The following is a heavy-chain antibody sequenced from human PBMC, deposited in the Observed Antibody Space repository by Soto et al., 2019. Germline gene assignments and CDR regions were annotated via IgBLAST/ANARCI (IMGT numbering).Heavy chain of an antibody. J-gene: IGHJ6*02. CDR3: ARGYCSGGNCYSGMDV. Sequence: SVKVSCKASGGTFSTHAIIWVRQAPGHGLEWMGGIIPISGTTYYTQKFQGRVTITADEPTSTAFMELGSLKSEDTAVFYCARGYCSGGNCYSGMDVWGQGTMVTVSS. V-gene: IGHV1-69*13. CDR2: IIPISGTT. CDR1: GGTFSTHA. D-gene: IGHD2-15*01.